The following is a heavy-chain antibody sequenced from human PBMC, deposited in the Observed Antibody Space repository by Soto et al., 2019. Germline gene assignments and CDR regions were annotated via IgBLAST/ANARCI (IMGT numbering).Heavy chain of an antibody. Sequence: SETLSLTCTFSGTSISSYYSISIGQPPGKGLEWIGYIYYSGSTNYNPTLKSRVTISVDTSKNQFSLKLSSVTAADTAVYYCAREPVCPDTDCYGFDAWGPGGPVTVS. CDR3: AREPVCPDTDCYGFDA. J-gene: IGHJ5*02. CDR1: GTSISSYY. D-gene: IGHD2-21*02. V-gene: IGHV4-59*01. CDR2: IYYSGST.